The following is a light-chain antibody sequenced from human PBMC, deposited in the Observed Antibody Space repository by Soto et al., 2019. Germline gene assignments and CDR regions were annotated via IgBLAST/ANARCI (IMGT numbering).Light chain of an antibody. J-gene: IGKJ4*01. CDR2: AAS. CDR1: QGIKNY. V-gene: IGKV1-27*01. CDR3: QRYHNAPFT. Sequence: DIQVTQHPSSLSASVGDRVTITCRASQGIKNYLAWYQQKPGETPKLLIYAASTLESGIPPRFSGSGSGTDVTLTINNLQPEDVATYYCQRYHNAPFTFGGGTKVEIK.